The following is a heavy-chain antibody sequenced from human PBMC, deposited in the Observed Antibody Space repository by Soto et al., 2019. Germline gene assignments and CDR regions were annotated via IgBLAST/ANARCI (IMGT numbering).Heavy chain of an antibody. CDR2: ISYDGSNK. D-gene: IGHD3-16*02. Sequence: GGSLRLSCAASGFTFSSYAMHWVRQAPGKGLEWVAVISYDGSNKYYADSAKGRFTISRDNSKNTLYLQMNSLRAEDTAVYYCARDRGVDDYVWGSYPVNPYYYYGMDVWGQGTTVTVSS. CDR3: ARDRGVDDYVWGSYPVNPYYYYGMDV. V-gene: IGHV3-30-3*01. CDR1: GFTFSSYA. J-gene: IGHJ6*02.